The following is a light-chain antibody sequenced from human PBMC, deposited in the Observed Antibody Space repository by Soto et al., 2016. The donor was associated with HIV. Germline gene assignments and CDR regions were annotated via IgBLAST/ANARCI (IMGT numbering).Light chain of an antibody. J-gene: IGKJ1*01. V-gene: IGKV1-8*01. CDR2: AAS. CDR1: QGISSY. CDR3: QQSYSTPQT. Sequence: AIRMTQSPSSFSASPGDRVTITCRANQGISSYLAWYQQKPGKAPKFLIYAASTLQSGVPSRFSGSGSGTDFTLTISSLQPEDFATYYCQQSYSTPQTFGQGTKVEIK.